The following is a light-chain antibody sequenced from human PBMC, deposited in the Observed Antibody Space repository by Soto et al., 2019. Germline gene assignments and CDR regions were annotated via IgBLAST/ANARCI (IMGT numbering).Light chain of an antibody. V-gene: IGLV3-21*04. CDR1: NIGSKS. CDR2: YDS. J-gene: IGLJ2*01. CDR3: HVWDSSSDHVV. Sequence: SYELTQPPSVSVAPGKTARITYGGNNIGSKSVHWYQQKPGQAPVLVIYYDSDRPSGIPERFSGSNSGNTATLTISRVEARDEADYYCHVWDSSSDHVVFGGGTKLTVL.